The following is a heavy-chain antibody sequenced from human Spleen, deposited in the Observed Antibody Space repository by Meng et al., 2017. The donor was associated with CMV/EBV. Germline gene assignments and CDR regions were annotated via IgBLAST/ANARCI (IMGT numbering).Heavy chain of an antibody. CDR2: INPNSGGT. J-gene: IGHJ6*02. V-gene: IGHV1-2*02. CDR3: ARESASYVSYGMDV. D-gene: IGHD3-16*01. Sequence: ASVKVSCKASGGTFSSYGVGWVRQAPGQGLEWMGWINPNSGGTNYAQKFQGRVTMTRDTSISTAYMELSRLRSDDTAVYYCARESASYVSYGMDVWGQGTTVTVSS. CDR1: GGTFSSYG.